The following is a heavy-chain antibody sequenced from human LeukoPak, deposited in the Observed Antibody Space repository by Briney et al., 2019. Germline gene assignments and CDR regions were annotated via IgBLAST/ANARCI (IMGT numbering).Heavy chain of an antibody. CDR1: RFTFDDYA. D-gene: IGHD5-18*01. Sequence: GRSLRLSCAASRFTFDDYAMHWVRQAPGKGLEWVSGISWNSGSIGYADSVKGRFTISRDNAKNSLYLQMNSLRAEDTALYYCAKEYTAMAPGAFDIWGQGTMVTVSS. CDR2: ISWNSGSI. V-gene: IGHV3-9*01. J-gene: IGHJ3*02. CDR3: AKEYTAMAPGAFDI.